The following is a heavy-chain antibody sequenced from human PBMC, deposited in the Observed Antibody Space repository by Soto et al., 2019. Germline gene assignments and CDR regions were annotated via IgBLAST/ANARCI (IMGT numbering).Heavy chain of an antibody. Sequence: GGSLRLSCAASGFTFSSYGMHWVRQAPGKGLEWVAVISYDGSNKYYADSVKGRFTISRDNSKNTLYLQMNSLRAEDTAVYYCAKEHKYYEFWLFDYWGQGTLVTVSS. V-gene: IGHV3-30*18. CDR1: GFTFSSYG. CDR2: ISYDGSNK. J-gene: IGHJ4*02. CDR3: AKEHKYYEFWLFDY. D-gene: IGHD3-3*01.